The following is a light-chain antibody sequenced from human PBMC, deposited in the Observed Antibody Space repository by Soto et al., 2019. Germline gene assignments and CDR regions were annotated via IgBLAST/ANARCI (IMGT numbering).Light chain of an antibody. Sequence: DIQMTQSPSTLSASVEDRVTITCRASQSLDSWLAWYQQKPGKPPKLLIYKTSILEFGVPSRFSGSGSGTLFTLTISSLQPDDFATCYCQQYHSFSTFGQGTKVEIK. CDR1: QSLDSW. CDR3: QQYHSFST. V-gene: IGKV1-5*03. J-gene: IGKJ1*01. CDR2: KTS.